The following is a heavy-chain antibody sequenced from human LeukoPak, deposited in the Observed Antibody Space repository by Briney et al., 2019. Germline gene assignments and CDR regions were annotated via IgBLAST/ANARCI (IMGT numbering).Heavy chain of an antibody. CDR2: INPKSGDR. CDR3: ARDTVTEDWGTTGTGGF. CDR1: GYTFTGYY. D-gene: IGHD1-1*01. Sequence: GASVKVSCKASGYTFTGYYMHWVRQAPGQGLEWMGRINPKSGDRKYAEKFQGRVTMTTDTSISTAYMELSRLRSDDTAVYYCARDTVTEDWGTTGTGGFWGQGTLVTVSS. V-gene: IGHV1-2*06. J-gene: IGHJ4*02.